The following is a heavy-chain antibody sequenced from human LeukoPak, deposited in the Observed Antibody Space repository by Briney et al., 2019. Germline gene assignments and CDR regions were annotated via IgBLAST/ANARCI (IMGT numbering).Heavy chain of an antibody. V-gene: IGHV3-30*18. D-gene: IGHD2-2*03. J-gene: IGHJ6*03. Sequence: GGSLRLSCAASGFTFSSYGMHWVRQAPGKGLEWVAVISYDGSNKYYADSVKGRFTISRDNSKNTLYLQMNSLRAEDMALYYCAKDSRSGYCSGTSCWSFMDVWGKGTTVTVSS. CDR3: AKDSRSGYCSGTSCWSFMDV. CDR1: GFTFSSYG. CDR2: ISYDGSNK.